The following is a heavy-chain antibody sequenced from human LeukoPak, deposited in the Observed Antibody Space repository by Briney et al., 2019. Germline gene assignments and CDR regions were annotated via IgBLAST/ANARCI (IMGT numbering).Heavy chain of an antibody. CDR2: ISGSGGSA. D-gene: IGHD2-2*01. V-gene: IGHV3-23*01. J-gene: IGHJ4*02. Sequence: GGSLRLSCAASGFTSRSYAMSWVRQAPGEGLEWVSDISGSGGSAYYADSVKGRFTISRDNSRNTLYLQMNSLRAKDTAVYYCARRGCSSTSCYAGTDYWGQGTLVTVSS. CDR1: GFTSRSYA. CDR3: ARRGCSSTSCYAGTDY.